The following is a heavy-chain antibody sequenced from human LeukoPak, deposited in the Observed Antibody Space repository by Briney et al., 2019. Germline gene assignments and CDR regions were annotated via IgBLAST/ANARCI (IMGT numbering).Heavy chain of an antibody. Sequence: ASVMVSCKASGYTFTSYDINWVRQATGQGPEWMGWMNPNSGNTGYAQKFQGRVTMTRNTSISTAYMELSSLRSEDTAVYYCARKYSDFWSAYYSWFDPWGQGTLVTVSS. CDR1: GYTFTSYD. CDR3: ARKYSDFWSAYYSWFDP. CDR2: MNPNSGNT. D-gene: IGHD3-3*01. J-gene: IGHJ5*02. V-gene: IGHV1-8*01.